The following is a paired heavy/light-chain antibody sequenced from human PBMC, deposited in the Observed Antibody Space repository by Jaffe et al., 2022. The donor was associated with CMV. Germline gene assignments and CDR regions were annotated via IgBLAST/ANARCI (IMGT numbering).Light chain of an antibody. CDR3: SSYTSSGYV. CDR1: SSDVGGYNY. Sequence: QSALTQPASVSGSPGQSITISCTGTSSDVGGYNYVSWYQQHPGKAPKLMIYDVSNRPSGVSNRFSGSKSGNTASLTISGLQAEDEADYYCSSYTSSGYVFGTGTKVTVL. V-gene: IGLV2-14*03. CDR2: DVS. J-gene: IGLJ1*01.
Heavy chain of an antibody. Sequence: EVQLLESGGGLVQPGGSLRLSCAASGFTFSSYAMSWVRQAPGKGLEWVSAISGSGGSTYYADSVKGRFTISRDNSKNTLYLQMNSLRAEDTAVYYCAKSRGYSSSSGPPDSYYYYGMDVWGQGTTVTVSS. D-gene: IGHD6-6*01. CDR1: GFTFSSYA. CDR3: AKSRGYSSSSGPPDSYYYYGMDV. CDR2: ISGSGGST. V-gene: IGHV3-23*01. J-gene: IGHJ6*02.